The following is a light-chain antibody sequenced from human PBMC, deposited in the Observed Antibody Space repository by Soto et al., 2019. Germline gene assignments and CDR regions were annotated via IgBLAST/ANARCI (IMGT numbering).Light chain of an antibody. CDR1: QSVSSN. CDR3: QQYNNWPVT. CDR2: GAS. Sequence: EIVMTQSPATLSVSPGERATLSCRASQSVSSNLAWYQQKPGQAPRLLIYGASTRATGIPARFSGSGSGTEFTLTISSLHSEDFAVYYCQQYNNWPVTFGQGTKV. V-gene: IGKV3-15*01. J-gene: IGKJ1*01.